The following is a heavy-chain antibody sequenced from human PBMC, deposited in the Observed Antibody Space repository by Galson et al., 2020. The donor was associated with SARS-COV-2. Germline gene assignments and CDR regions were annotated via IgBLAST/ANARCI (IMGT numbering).Heavy chain of an antibody. V-gene: IGHV1-24*01. CDR2: FDPEDGET. D-gene: IGHD1-26*01. J-gene: IGHJ5*02. CDR1: GYTLTELS. CDR3: ATGSGSYLGWFEP. Sequence: GESLKISCKVSGYTLTELSMHWVRQAPGKGLEWMGGFDPEDGETIYAQKFQGRDTMTEDTSTDTAYMELSSLRSEDTAVYYCATGSGSYLGWFEPWGQGTLVTVSS.